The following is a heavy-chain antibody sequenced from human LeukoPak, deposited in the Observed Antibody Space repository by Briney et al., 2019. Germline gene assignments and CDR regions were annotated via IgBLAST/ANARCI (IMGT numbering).Heavy chain of an antibody. CDR1: GFTFSNYW. CDR2: INYDGTTT. V-gene: IGHV3-74*01. CDR3: ARRDVFDI. J-gene: IGHJ3*02. Sequence: PGGSLRLSCAASGFTFSNYWMHWVRHAPGKGLVWVSRINYDGTTTGYADSVKGRFTISRDNAKNTLYLQMNSLRAEDTAVYYCARRDVFDIWGQGTMVTVSS.